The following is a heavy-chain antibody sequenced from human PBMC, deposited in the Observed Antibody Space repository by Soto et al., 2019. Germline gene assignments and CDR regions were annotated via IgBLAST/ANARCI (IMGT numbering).Heavy chain of an antibody. CDR2: IKSDGSST. CDR3: ARDRGDAFAI. D-gene: IGHD3-10*01. CDR1: GFTFSIYW. J-gene: IGHJ3*02. V-gene: IGHV3-74*01. Sequence: EVQLVESGGGLVQPGGSLRLSCVASGFTFSIYWMHWVRQAPGKGLVWVSRIKSDGSSTTYADSVKGRFLISRDNAKNTLALQMNTLRAEDTAVYYCARDRGDAFAIWGQGTMVTVSS.